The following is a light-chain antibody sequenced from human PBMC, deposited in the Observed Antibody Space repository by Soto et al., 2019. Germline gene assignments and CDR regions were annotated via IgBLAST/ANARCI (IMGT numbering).Light chain of an antibody. CDR1: QSISSW. CDR3: QQYNSYPLT. J-gene: IGKJ4*01. Sequence: DIQMTQSPSTLSASVGDRVTITCRASQSISSWLAWNQQKPGKAPNLLIYKASSLESGVPSRFSGSGSGTEFILTISSLQPDDFATYYCQQYNSYPLTFGGGIKVEIK. CDR2: KAS. V-gene: IGKV1-5*03.